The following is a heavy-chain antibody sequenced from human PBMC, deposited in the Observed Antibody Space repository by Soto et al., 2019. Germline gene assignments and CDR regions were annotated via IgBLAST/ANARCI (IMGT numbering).Heavy chain of an antibody. Sequence: SETLSLTCTVSGGSISSGGYYWSWIRQHPGKGLEWIGYIYYSGSTYYNPSLKSRVTISVDTSKNQFSLKLSSVTAADTAVYYCARYSAIYGSGRESDYWGQGTLVTVSS. D-gene: IGHD3-10*01. J-gene: IGHJ4*02. CDR2: IYYSGST. V-gene: IGHV4-31*03. CDR3: ARYSAIYGSGRESDY. CDR1: GGSISSGGYY.